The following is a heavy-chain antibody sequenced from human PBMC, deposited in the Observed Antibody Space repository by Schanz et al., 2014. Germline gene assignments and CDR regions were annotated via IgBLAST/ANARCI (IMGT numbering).Heavy chain of an antibody. V-gene: IGHV3-66*01. CDR3: ARGYSSSMDV. D-gene: IGHD6-6*01. CDR1: GFTVSSNY. CDR2: TYSGGST. Sequence: EVQLVESGGGLVQPGGSLRLSCAASGFTVSSNYMSWVRQAPGKGLEWVSITYSGGSTYYADSVRGRFTISRDNSKNTLYLQMNSLRAEDTAVYYCARGYSSSMDVWGQGTTVTVSS. J-gene: IGHJ6*02.